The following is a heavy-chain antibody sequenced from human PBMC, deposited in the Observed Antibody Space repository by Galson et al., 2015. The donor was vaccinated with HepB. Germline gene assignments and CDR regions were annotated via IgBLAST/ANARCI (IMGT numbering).Heavy chain of an antibody. CDR2: ISPSGDMS. J-gene: IGHJ4*02. CDR1: GFTFDYYA. Sequence: SLRLSCAPSGFTFDYYAMTWVRQAPGKGLEWVSGISPSGDMSFVANSVRGRFTISRDNSRNVLYLHLKGLRVEDTALYYCAKVQPRKNDGWYYSAWGEIDSWGQGTVVSVSA. CDR3: AKVQPRKNDGWYYSAWGEIDS. V-gene: IGHV3-23*01. D-gene: IGHD2/OR15-2a*01.